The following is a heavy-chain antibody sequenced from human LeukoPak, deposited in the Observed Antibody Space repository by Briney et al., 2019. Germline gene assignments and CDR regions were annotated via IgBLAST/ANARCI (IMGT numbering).Heavy chain of an antibody. Sequence: GGSLRLSCAASGFTFSSYAMHWVRQAPGKGLEWVAVISYDGSNKYYADSVKGRFTISRDNSKNTLYLQMNSLRAEDTAVYYCARDAVVRGVIDYFDYWGQGTLVTVSP. CDR2: ISYDGSNK. V-gene: IGHV3-30*04. J-gene: IGHJ4*02. CDR3: ARDAVVRGVIDYFDY. CDR1: GFTFSSYA. D-gene: IGHD3-10*01.